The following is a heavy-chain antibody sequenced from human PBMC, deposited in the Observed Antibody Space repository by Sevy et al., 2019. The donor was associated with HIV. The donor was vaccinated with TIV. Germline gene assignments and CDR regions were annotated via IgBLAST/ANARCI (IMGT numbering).Heavy chain of an antibody. D-gene: IGHD3-22*01. CDR1: GFTFSDYD. Sequence: GGSLRLSCAASGFTFSDYDMNWVRQAPGKGLEWVSFISSRSSYIYYADSLKGRVTISRDNAYNSLFLQMDSLRAEDTAVYYCARAVDYYDSGGLYYWGQGALVTVSS. CDR2: ISSRSSYI. CDR3: ARAVDYYDSGGLYY. J-gene: IGHJ4*02. V-gene: IGHV3-21*05.